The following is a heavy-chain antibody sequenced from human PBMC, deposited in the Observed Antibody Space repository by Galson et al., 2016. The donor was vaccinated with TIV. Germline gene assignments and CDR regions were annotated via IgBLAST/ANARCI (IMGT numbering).Heavy chain of an antibody. CDR2: IDPSGGST. CDR1: GYSFTRYY. CDR3: ATFSGARGTFDY. Sequence: SVKVSCKASGYSFTRYYTHWVRQAPGQGLKWMGVIDPSGGSTTYAQKFQGRVTMTRDMSTITVYMELSSLRSEDTAVYYCATFSGARGTFDYWGQGTLVTVSS. V-gene: IGHV1-46*03. D-gene: IGHD3-3*02. J-gene: IGHJ4*02.